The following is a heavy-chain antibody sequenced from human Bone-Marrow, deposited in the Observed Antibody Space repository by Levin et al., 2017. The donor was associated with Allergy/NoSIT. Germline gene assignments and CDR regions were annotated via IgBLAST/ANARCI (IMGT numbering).Heavy chain of an antibody. CDR3: ARGWRGQRQQFLVY. CDR2: VDPNSGDT. D-gene: IGHD2-8*02. Sequence: VASVKVSCMASGYTFSDFDVNWVRQAAGHGLEWVGRVDPNSGDTDYSQKVQGRVILSTDPSRSIAYMELTSLTSDDTAIYYCARGWRGQRQQFLVYWGQGTLVTVSS. V-gene: IGHV1-8*01. CDR1: GYTFSDFD. J-gene: IGHJ4*02.